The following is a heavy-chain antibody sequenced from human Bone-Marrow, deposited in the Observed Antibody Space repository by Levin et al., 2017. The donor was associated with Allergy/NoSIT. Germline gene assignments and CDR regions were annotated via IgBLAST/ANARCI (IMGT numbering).Heavy chain of an antibody. J-gene: IGHJ3*01. D-gene: IGHD3-10*01. V-gene: IGHV3-7*04. CDR1: GFTFGTYS. CDR2: IKDGGSER. Sequence: GGSLRLSCTVSGFTFGTYSMSWVRQAPGKGLEWVANIKDGGSERYYVESVKGRFTISRDDAKNSLYLQMNSLRAEDTAGYYGARDRSALLWFGESPDAFDFWGQGTVVTVSS. CDR3: ARDRSALLWFGESPDAFDF.